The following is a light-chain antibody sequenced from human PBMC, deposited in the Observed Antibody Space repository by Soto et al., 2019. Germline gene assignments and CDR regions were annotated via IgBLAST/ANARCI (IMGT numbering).Light chain of an antibody. Sequence: EIVLTQSPGTLSLSPGERATLSCRASQSVSSSYLAWYQQKPGQAPRLLIYGASTRATGIPARFSGSGSGTKFTLTISSLQSEDFAVYYWQQYNNWPRTFGQGTKVDIK. J-gene: IGKJ1*01. CDR3: QQYNNWPRT. V-gene: IGKV3-15*01. CDR1: QSVSSSY. CDR2: GAS.